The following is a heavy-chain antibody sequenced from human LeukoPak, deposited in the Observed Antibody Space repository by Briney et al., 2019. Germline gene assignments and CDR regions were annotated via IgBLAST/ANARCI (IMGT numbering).Heavy chain of an antibody. J-gene: IGHJ2*01. Sequence: SETLSLTCAVYGGSFSGYYWSWIRQPPGKGLEWIGEINHSGSTNYNPSLKSRVTISVDTSKNQFSLKLYDFWSGYYLYWYFDLWXRGTLVTVSS. CDR1: GGSFSGYY. D-gene: IGHD3-3*01. V-gene: IGHV4-34*01. CDR3: DL. CDR2: INHSGST.